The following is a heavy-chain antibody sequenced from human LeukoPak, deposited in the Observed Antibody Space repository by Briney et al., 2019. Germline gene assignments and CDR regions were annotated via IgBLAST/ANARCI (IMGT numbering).Heavy chain of an antibody. CDR1: GGSISSYY. D-gene: IGHD3-22*01. J-gene: IGHJ3*02. Sequence: SETLSLTCTVSGGSISSYYWSWIRQPAGKGLEWIGRIYTSGSTNYNPSLKSRVTMSVDTSKNQFSLKLSSVTAADTAVYYCARVRVYYYDSSGYRDGDAFDIWGQGTMVTVSS. CDR2: IYTSGST. V-gene: IGHV4-4*07. CDR3: ARVRVYYYDSSGYRDGDAFDI.